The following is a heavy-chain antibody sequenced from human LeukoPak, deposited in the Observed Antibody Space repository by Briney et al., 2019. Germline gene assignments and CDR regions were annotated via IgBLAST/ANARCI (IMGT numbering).Heavy chain of an antibody. V-gene: IGHV4-59*01. CDR2: IYYSGST. J-gene: IGHJ3*02. D-gene: IGHD6-13*01. Sequence: PSETLSLTCTVSGGSISSYYWSWIRQPPGKGLEWIGYIYYSGSTNYNPSLKSRVTISVDTSKNQFSLKLSSVTAADTAVYYCAREIAAAGRYRNAFDIWGQGTMVTVSS. CDR3: AREIAAAGRYRNAFDI. CDR1: GGSISSYY.